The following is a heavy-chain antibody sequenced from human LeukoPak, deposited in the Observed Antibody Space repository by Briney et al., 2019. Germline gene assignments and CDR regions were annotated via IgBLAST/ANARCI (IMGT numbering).Heavy chain of an antibody. CDR1: GFTFSSYS. Sequence: GGSLRLSCAASGFTFSSYSMNWVRQAPGKGLEWVSYISSSSSTIYYADSVKGRFTISRDNAKNSLYLQMNSLRAEDTAVYYCAREGYCSGGSCLDDAFDIWGQGTMVTVPS. CDR3: AREGYCSGGSCLDDAFDI. CDR2: ISSSSSTI. D-gene: IGHD2-15*01. J-gene: IGHJ3*02. V-gene: IGHV3-48*01.